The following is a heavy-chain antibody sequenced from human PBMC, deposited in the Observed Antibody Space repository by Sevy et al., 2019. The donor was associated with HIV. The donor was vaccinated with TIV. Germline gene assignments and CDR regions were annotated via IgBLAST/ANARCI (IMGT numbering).Heavy chain of an antibody. CDR2: ISGSGGST. CDR1: GFTFSSYA. J-gene: IGHJ4*02. D-gene: IGHD3-3*01. V-gene: IGHV3-23*01. Sequence: GGCLRLSCAASGFTFSSYAMSWVRQAPGKGLEWVSAISGSGGSTYYADSVKGRFTISRDNSKNTLYLQMNSLRAEDTAVYYCAKDQRGRRWSGYYFDYWGQGTLVTVSS. CDR3: AKDQRGRRWSGYYFDY.